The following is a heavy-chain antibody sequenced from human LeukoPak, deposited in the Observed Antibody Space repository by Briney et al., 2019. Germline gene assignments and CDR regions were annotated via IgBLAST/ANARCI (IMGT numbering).Heavy chain of an antibody. Sequence: SETLSLTCTVSGGSISSGSYYWRWIRQPAGKGLEWIGRIYTSGSTNYNPSLKSRVTISVDTSKNQFSLKLSSVTAADTAVYYCARFSPIDYYDSSGYSPHAFDIWGQGTMVTVSS. CDR3: ARFSPIDYYDSSGYSPHAFDI. CDR2: IYTSGST. V-gene: IGHV4-61*02. D-gene: IGHD3-22*01. J-gene: IGHJ3*02. CDR1: GGSISSGSYY.